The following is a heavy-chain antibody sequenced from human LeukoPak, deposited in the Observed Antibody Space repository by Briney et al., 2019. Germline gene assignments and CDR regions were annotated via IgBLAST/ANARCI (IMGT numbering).Heavy chain of an antibody. V-gene: IGHV1-2*02. J-gene: IGHJ4*02. CDR3: ARVASVYSSGWYGLGY. Sequence: ASVKVSCKASGYTFSGYYIHWVRQAPGQGLEWMGWINPNSGGTNYAQKFQGRVTMTRDTSISTAYMELSRLRSDDTAVYFCARVASVYSSGWYGLGYWGQGTLVTVSS. D-gene: IGHD6-19*01. CDR2: INPNSGGT. CDR1: GYTFSGYY.